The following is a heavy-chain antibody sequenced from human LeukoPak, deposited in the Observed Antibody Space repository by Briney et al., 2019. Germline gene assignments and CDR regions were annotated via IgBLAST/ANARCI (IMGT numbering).Heavy chain of an antibody. V-gene: IGHV4-59*11. J-gene: IGHJ4*02. CDR3: ASEDDEGYSDS. CDR1: GGSISGHF. Sequence: SETLSLTCIVSGGSISGHFWSWIRRPPGKGLEWIGYIHYTGSTKYNPSLKSRLTISVDTSKNQFSLKLSSVTAADTAVYYCASEDDEGYSDSWGQGTLVTVSS. CDR2: IHYTGST. D-gene: IGHD3-22*01.